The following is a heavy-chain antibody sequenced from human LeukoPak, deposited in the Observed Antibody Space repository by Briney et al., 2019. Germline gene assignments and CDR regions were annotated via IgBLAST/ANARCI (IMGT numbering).Heavy chain of an antibody. J-gene: IGHJ4*02. Sequence: ASVNVSFTASGYTFTNFGISWVRQAPGQGLEWMGWISAYNGNTNYAQRLQGRVTMTTDTSTSTAYMELRSLRSDDMAVYYCARDRDYGDYNTQDLFVYWGQGTLVTVSS. CDR1: GYTFTNFG. D-gene: IGHD4-17*01. CDR2: ISAYNGNT. V-gene: IGHV1-18*03. CDR3: ARDRDYGDYNTQDLFVY.